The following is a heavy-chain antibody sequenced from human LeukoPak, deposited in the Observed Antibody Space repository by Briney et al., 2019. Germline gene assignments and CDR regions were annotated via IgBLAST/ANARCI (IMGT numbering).Heavy chain of an antibody. D-gene: IGHD1-14*01. CDR3: ANVGS. J-gene: IGHJ4*02. CDR2: ISWNSGSI. Sequence: GGSLRLSCAASGFTFDDYAMHWVRQAPGKGLEWVSGISWNSGSIGYADSVKGRFTISRDNAKNTLYLQMNSLRAEDTALYHCANVGSWGQGTLVTVSS. CDR1: GFTFDDYA. V-gene: IGHV3-9*01.